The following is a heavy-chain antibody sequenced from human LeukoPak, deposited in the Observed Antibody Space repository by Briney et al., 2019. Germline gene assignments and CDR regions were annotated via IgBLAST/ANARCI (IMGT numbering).Heavy chain of an antibody. Sequence: PSETLSLTCAVYGGSFSGYYWSWIRKPPGMGLEWIGESNHSGSTNYNPSLKSRVTISVDKSKNQFSLKLRSVTAADTAVYYCANNVWYQNPFDNWGQGIAVTVSS. J-gene: IGHJ4*02. D-gene: IGHD6-13*01. CDR3: ANNVWYQNPFDN. V-gene: IGHV4-34*01. CDR2: SNHSGST. CDR1: GGSFSGYY.